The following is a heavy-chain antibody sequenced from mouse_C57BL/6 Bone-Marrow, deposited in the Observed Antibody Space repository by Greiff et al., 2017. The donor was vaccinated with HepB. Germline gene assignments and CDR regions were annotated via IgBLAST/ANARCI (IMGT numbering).Heavy chain of an antibody. CDR1: GYTFTSYW. CDR2: IYPGNSDT. CDR3: TRWAYGNYWYFDV. Sequence: QLQQSGTVLARPGASVKMSCKTSGYTFTSYWMHWVKQRPGQGLEWIGAIYPGNSDTSYNQKFKGKAKLTAVTSASTAYMELSSLTNEDSAVYYCTRWAYGNYWYFDVWGTGTTVTVSS. D-gene: IGHD2-1*01. V-gene: IGHV1-5*01. J-gene: IGHJ1*03.